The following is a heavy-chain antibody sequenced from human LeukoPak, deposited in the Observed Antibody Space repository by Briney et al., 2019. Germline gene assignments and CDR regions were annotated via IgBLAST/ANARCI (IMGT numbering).Heavy chain of an antibody. CDR1: GYTLTELS. D-gene: IGHD5-18*01. Sequence: GASVKVSCKVSGYTLTELSMHWVRQAPGKGLEWMGCFDPEDGETIYAQKFQGRVTMTEDTSTDTAYMELSSLRSEDTAVYYCATEPIQLWLSGKYYFDYWGQGTLVTVSS. J-gene: IGHJ4*02. CDR2: FDPEDGET. V-gene: IGHV1-24*01. CDR3: ATEPIQLWLSGKYYFDY.